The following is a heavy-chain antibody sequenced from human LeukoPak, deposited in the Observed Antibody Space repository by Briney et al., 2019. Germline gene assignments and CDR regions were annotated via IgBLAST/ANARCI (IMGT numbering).Heavy chain of an antibody. J-gene: IGHJ4*02. V-gene: IGHV4-59*08. CDR1: GGSMRSNY. Sequence: PSETLSLTCTVSGGSMRSNYWSLTRQPPGKGLEWIGNIYYSGSTNYNPSLKSRVTISVDTTKNQFSLKLSSVTAADTAVYYCATRPEYSSSSFDYWGQGTLVTVSS. D-gene: IGHD6-6*01. CDR2: IYYSGST. CDR3: ATRPEYSSSSFDY.